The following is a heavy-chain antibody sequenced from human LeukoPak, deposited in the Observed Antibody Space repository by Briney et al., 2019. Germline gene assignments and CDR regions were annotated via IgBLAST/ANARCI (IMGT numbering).Heavy chain of an antibody. CDR1: GFTFTTFW. V-gene: IGHV3-74*01. D-gene: IGHD3-10*01. Sequence: GGSLRLSCATSGFTFTTFWMHWVRQAPGKGLVWVSRINHDGNSANYADSVKGRFTISRDNAKNTVYLQMNSLRAEDTAVYYCAKDLYGSGSHYQSGDFDKWGQGTLVTVSS. J-gene: IGHJ4*02. CDR3: AKDLYGSGSHYQSGDFDK. CDR2: INHDGNSA.